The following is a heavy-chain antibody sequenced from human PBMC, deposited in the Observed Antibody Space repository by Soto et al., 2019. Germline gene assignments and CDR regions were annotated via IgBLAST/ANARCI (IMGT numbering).Heavy chain of an antibody. V-gene: IGHV3-53*01. CDR3: ASLGRRGLYYYYYGMDV. CDR2: IYSGGST. Sequence: EVQLVESGGGLIQPGGSLRLSCAASGFTVSSNYMSWVRQAPGKGLEWVSVIYSGGSTYYADSVKGRFTISRDNSKNTLYRQMNSPRAEDTAVYYCASLGRRGLYYYYYGMDVWGQETTVTVSS. J-gene: IGHJ6*02. CDR1: GFTVSSNY.